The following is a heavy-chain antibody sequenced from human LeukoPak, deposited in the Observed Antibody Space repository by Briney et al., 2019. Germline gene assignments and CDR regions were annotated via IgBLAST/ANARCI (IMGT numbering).Heavy chain of an antibody. CDR3: AKDLHWNNAFDI. J-gene: IGHJ3*02. D-gene: IGHD1/OR15-1a*01. Sequence: PGGSLRLSCAASGVTFSSYCMNWVRQAPGKGLEWVSYISSSSSTIYYADSVKGRFTISRDNAKNSLYLQMNSLRAEDTAVYYCAKDLHWNNAFDIWGRGTMVTVSS. V-gene: IGHV3-48*01. CDR2: ISSSSSTI. CDR1: GVTFSSYC.